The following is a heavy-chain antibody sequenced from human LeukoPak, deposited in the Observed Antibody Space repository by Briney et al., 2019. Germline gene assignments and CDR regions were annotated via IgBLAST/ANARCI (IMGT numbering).Heavy chain of an antibody. CDR2: TYYRSKWYN. V-gene: IGHV6-1*01. Sequence: SQTLSLTCAISGDSVSSSSAAWNWARQSPSRGLEWLGRTYYRSKWYNDYGVSVRGRTTINPDTTKNQVSLQLNSVTPEDTAVYYCVRSTGPGSHGYFHHWGQGTLVTVSS. J-gene: IGHJ1*01. D-gene: IGHD3-10*01. CDR1: GDSVSSSSAA. CDR3: VRSTGPGSHGYFHH.